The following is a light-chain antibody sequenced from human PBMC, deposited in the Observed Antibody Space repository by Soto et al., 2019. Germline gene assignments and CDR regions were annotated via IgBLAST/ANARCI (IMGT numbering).Light chain of an antibody. CDR3: GAWDDSLNGYV. Sequence: QSVLTQPPSASGTPGQRVTISCSGSSSNIGSNPVNWYQQLPGTAPKLLIYSNNQRPSGVPDRFSGPKSGTSASLAISGLQSEDEAYYYCGAWDDSLNGYVFGTGTKLTVL. CDR1: SSNIGSNP. CDR2: SNN. J-gene: IGLJ1*01. V-gene: IGLV1-44*01.